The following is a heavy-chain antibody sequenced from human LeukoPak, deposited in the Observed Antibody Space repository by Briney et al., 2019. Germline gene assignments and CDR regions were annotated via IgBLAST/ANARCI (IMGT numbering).Heavy chain of an antibody. CDR3: ARRGVYGSGAYYFDY. CDR1: GFSFSIYS. D-gene: IGHD3-10*01. Sequence: PGGSLRLSCAASGFSFSIYSMTWVRQAPGKGLEWVSYISSSRPTIYYADSVRGRFTVSRDNAKNSLYLQMNSLRAEDTAVYYCARRGVYGSGAYYFDYWGQGTLVTLSS. J-gene: IGHJ4*02. V-gene: IGHV3-48*01. CDR2: ISSSRPTI.